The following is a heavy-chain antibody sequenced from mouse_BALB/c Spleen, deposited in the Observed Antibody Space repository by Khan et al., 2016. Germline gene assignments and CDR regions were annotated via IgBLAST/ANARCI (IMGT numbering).Heavy chain of an antibody. D-gene: IGHD2-3*01. CDR2: ISSGGSYT. CDR3: ARRNDGYYFDY. J-gene: IGHJ2*01. CDR1: GFTFSSYG. V-gene: IGHV5-6*01. Sequence: EVELVESGGDLVKPGGSLKLSCAASGFTFSSYGMYWVRQTPDKRLEWVATISSGGSYTYYQDSVKGRFTISRDKAKNTLYLQMSSLKSEDTAMYYCARRNDGYYFDYWGQGTTLTVSS.